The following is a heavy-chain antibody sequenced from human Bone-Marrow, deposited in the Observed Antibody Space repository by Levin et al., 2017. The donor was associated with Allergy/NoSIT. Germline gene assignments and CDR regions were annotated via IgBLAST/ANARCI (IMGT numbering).Heavy chain of an antibody. CDR2: ISPFNSFV. Sequence: GGSLRLSCAASGFAFSEFSMNWVRLAPGKGLEWVSSISPFNSFVYYSVSVKGRFTISRDNAKNSLSLQMHSLRDDDTAVYFCAKNRPCTGGSCDDAFDVWGQGTTVTVSS. CDR1: GFAFSEFS. CDR3: AKNRPCTGGSCDDAFDV. V-gene: IGHV3-21*06. D-gene: IGHD2-15*01. J-gene: IGHJ3*01.